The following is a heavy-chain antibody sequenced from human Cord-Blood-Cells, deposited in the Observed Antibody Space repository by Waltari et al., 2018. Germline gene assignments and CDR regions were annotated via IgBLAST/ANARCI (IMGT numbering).Heavy chain of an antibody. CDR1: GYSISSGYY. D-gene: IGHD3-9*01. Sequence: QVQLQESGPGLVKPSETLSLTCAVSGYSISSGYYWGWIRQPPGKGLEWIGSIYHSGSTYYNPSLKSQVTISVDTSKNQFSLKLSSVTAADTAVYYCARVGRLRYFDWLDYWGQGTLVTVSS. CDR3: ARVGRLRYFDWLDY. CDR2: IYHSGST. J-gene: IGHJ4*02. V-gene: IGHV4-38-2*01.